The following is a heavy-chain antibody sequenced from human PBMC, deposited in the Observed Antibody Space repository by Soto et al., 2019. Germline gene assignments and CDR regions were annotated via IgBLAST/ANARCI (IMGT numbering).Heavy chain of an antibody. CDR2: IIPVLGIA. CDR3: ARDNVVTAIRGWFDP. CDR1: GGTFSSYT. V-gene: IGHV1-69*08. Sequence: QVQLVQSGAEVKKPGSSVKVSCKASGGTFSSYTISWVRQAPGQGLEWMGRIIPVLGIANYAQKFQGRINITADKSTNTAYMDLSSLRSEDTAVYYCARDNVVTAIRGWFDPWGQGTLVTVSS. J-gene: IGHJ5*02. D-gene: IGHD2-21*02.